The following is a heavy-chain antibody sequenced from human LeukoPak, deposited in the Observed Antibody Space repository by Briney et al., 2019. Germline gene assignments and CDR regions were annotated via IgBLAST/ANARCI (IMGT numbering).Heavy chain of an antibody. CDR1: GYSFTSYW. D-gene: IGHD3-22*01. V-gene: IGHV5-51*01. J-gene: IGHJ3*02. CDR2: IYPGDSDT. Sequence: GESLQISCKGSGYSFTSYWIGWVRQMPGKGLEWMGIIYPGDSDTRYSPSFQGQVTISADKSISTAYLQWSSLKASDTAMYYCARHHHYYGSSGWDLDAFDIWGQGTMVTVSS. CDR3: ARHHHYYGSSGWDLDAFDI.